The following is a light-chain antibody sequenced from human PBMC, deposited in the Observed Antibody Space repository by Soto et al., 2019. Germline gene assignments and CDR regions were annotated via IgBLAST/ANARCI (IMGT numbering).Light chain of an antibody. Sequence: QSVLTQPASVSGSPGQSTTISCTGTSSDVGRYNYVSWYQQHPGKAPKLMIYEVSNRPSGVSNRFSASKSGNTASLTIAGLQAEDEADYYCTSYTRSTTWVFGGGTKVTVL. CDR2: EVS. J-gene: IGLJ3*02. V-gene: IGLV2-14*01. CDR3: TSYTRSTTWV. CDR1: SSDVGRYNY.